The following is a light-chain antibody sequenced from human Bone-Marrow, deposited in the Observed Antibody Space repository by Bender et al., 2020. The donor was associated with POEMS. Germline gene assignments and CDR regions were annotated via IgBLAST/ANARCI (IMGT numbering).Light chain of an antibody. CDR3: AVWDDSLNGWV. J-gene: IGLJ3*02. V-gene: IGLV1-44*01. CDR1: SSNIGAHA. Sequence: QSALTQPPSASVTPGQRVTISCSGGSSNIGAHAVNWYQHLPGTAPKLLIYSSHRRPSEVPDRFSGSGSGTSASLAISGLQSEDEADYYCAVWDDSLNGWVFGGGTKLTVL. CDR2: SSH.